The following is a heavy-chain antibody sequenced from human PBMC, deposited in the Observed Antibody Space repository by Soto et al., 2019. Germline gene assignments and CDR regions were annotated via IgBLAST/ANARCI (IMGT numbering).Heavy chain of an antibody. CDR1: GYTFTDYG. V-gene: IGHV1-18*01. CDR3: ARERGNYRYFDY. J-gene: IGHJ4*02. CDR2: INSYRGNT. D-gene: IGHD1-26*01. Sequence: ASVKVSCKASGYTFTDYGITWLRQAPGQGLEWMGWINSYRGNTKYEKKFQDRVTMATDTSTSTAYMELRSLGSDDTAVYFCARERGNYRYFDYWGQGTLVTVSS.